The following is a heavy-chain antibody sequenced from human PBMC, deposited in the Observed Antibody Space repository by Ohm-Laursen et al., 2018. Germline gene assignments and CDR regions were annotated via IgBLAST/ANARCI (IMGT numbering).Heavy chain of an antibody. J-gene: IGHJ3*02. Sequence: TQTLTLTCTFSGFSLSTSGMCVSWIRQPPGKALEWLVRLDWDDDKYYSTSLKTRLTISKDTSKNQVVLTMTNMDPVDTATYYCARILTTYYYDSSGSLGAFDIWGQGTMVTVSS. V-gene: IGHV2-70*11. CDR1: GFSLSTSGMC. CDR2: LDWDDDK. CDR3: ARILTTYYYDSSGSLGAFDI. D-gene: IGHD3-22*01.